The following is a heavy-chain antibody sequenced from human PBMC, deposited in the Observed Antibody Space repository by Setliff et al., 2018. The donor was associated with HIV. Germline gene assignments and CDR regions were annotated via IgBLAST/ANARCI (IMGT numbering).Heavy chain of an antibody. D-gene: IGHD3-22*01. CDR3: ARVINYYDSSPFDY. V-gene: IGHV4-38-2*01. CDR2: IYHSGST. Sequence: PSETLSLTCAVSGYSISSGYYWGWIRQPPGKGLEWIGSIYHSGSTYYNPSLKSRVTISVDTSKNQFSLKLSPVTAADTAVYYCARVINYYDSSPFDYWGQGTLVTVSS. J-gene: IGHJ4*02. CDR1: GYSISSGYY.